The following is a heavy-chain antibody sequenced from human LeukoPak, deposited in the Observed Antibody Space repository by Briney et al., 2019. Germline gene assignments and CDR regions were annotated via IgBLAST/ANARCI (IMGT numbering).Heavy chain of an antibody. CDR3: ASGSYYFDY. J-gene: IGHJ4*02. Sequence: SETLSLTCTVSGSSISRNHWSWVRQPPGKGLEWIAFYYYSGSTSYNPSLQSRLTMSVDTSKNHLSLKLTSVTARDTAVYYCASGSYYFDYWGQGTLVTVSS. V-gene: IGHV4-59*01. D-gene: IGHD1-26*01. CDR1: GSSISRNH. CDR2: YYYSGST.